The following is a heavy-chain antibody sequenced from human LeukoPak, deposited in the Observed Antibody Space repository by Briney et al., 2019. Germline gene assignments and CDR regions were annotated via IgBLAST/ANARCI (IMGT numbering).Heavy chain of an antibody. CDR3: AGDLTCTSCYEGRKNYYYYGMDV. Sequence: ASVKVSCKASGYTFTSYGISWVRQAPGQGLEWMGWISAYNGNTNYAQKLQGRVTMTTDTSTSTAYMELRSLRSDDTAVYYCAGDLTCTSCYEGRKNYYYYGMDVWGQGTTVTVSS. CDR1: GYTFTSYG. CDR2: ISAYNGNT. D-gene: IGHD2-2*01. V-gene: IGHV1-18*01. J-gene: IGHJ6*02.